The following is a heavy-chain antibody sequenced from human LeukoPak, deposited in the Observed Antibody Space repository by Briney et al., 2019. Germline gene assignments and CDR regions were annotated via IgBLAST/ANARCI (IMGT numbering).Heavy chain of an antibody. J-gene: IGHJ4*02. CDR2: IIPIFGTA. V-gene: IGHV1-69*13. D-gene: IGHD5-12*01. CDR3: ARGSDSGYKFIFDY. Sequence: GASVKVSCKASGGTFSSYAISWVRQAPGQGLEWMGGIIPIFGTANYAQKFQGRVTITADESTSTAYMELSSLRSEDTAVYYCARGSDSGYKFIFDYWGQGTLVTVSS. CDR1: GGTFSSYA.